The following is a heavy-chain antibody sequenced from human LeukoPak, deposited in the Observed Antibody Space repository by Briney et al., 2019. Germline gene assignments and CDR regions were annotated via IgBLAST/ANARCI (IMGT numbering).Heavy chain of an antibody. CDR1: GGSISSYY. D-gene: IGHD2-15*01. V-gene: IGHV4-39*07. J-gene: IGHJ6*03. Sequence: PSETLSLTCTVSGGSISSYYWGWIRQPPGKGLEWIGSIYYSGSTYYNPSLKSRVTISVDTSKNQFSLKLSSVTAADTAVYYCARDRGGTASYYYYMGVWGKGTTVTVSS. CDR3: ARDRGGTASYYYYMGV. CDR2: IYYSGST.